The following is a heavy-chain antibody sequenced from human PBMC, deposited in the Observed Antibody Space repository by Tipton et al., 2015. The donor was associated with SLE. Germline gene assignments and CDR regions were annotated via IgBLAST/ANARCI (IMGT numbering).Heavy chain of an antibody. J-gene: IGHJ4*02. CDR2: IYYSGST. CDR1: GGSISSSSYY. CDR3: ASPEDLSPVLNY. D-gene: IGHD3-16*02. V-gene: IGHV4-39*01. Sequence: TLSLTCTVSGGSISSSSYYWGWIRQPPGKGLEWIGSIYYSGSTYYNPSLKSRVTISVDTSKNQFSLKLSSVTAADTAVYYCASPEDLSPVLNYWGQGTLVTVSS.